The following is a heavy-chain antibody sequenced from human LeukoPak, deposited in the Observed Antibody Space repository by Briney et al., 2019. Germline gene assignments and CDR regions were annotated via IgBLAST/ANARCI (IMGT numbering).Heavy chain of an antibody. CDR1: GFTFSSSA. CDR3: AKGRNWNRNAFDI. J-gene: IGHJ3*02. D-gene: IGHD1-1*01. V-gene: IGHV3-23*01. Sequence: PGGSLRLSCAGSGFTFSSSAMTWVRQAPGKGLEWVSAISGSGGSTYYADSVKGRFTISRDNSKNTLFLQMNSLRVEDTAVYYCAKGRNWNRNAFDIWGQGTMLTVSS. CDR2: ISGSGGST.